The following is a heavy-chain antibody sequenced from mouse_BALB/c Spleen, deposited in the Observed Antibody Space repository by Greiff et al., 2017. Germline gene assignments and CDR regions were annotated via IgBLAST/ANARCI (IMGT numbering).Heavy chain of an antibody. D-gene: IGHD1-1*01. CDR1: GYTFTDYN. V-gene: IGHV1-18*01. J-gene: IGHJ4*01. CDR2: INPNNGGT. CDR3: ARRYYYGGYGMDY. Sequence: DVKLQESGPELVKPGASVKIPCKASGYTFTDYNMDWVKQSHGKSLEWIGDINPNNGGTIYNQKFKGKATLTVDKSSSTAYMELRSLTSEDTAVYYCARRYYYGGYGMDYWGQGTSVTVSS.